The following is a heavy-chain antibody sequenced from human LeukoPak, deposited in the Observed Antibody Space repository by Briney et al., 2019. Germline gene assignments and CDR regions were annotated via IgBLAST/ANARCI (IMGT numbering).Heavy chain of an antibody. J-gene: IGHJ4*02. CDR2: ISGSGDNT. CDR1: GFTFSSYA. Sequence: GGSLRLSCAASGFTFSSYAMSWVRQAPGKGLEWVSGISGSGDNTYYADSVKGRFTISRDNSKNTLYVQVNSLGTEDTAAYYYAKGSYYDSSGSFYFDCWGQGTLVTVSS. V-gene: IGHV3-23*01. CDR3: AKGSYYDSSGSFYFDC. D-gene: IGHD3-22*01.